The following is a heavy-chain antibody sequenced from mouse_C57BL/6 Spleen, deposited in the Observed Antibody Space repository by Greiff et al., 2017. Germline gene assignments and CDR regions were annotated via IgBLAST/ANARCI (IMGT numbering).Heavy chain of an antibody. D-gene: IGHD2-4*01. CDR1: GYTFTSYW. J-gene: IGHJ2*01. Sequence: VQLQQPGAELVKPGASVKLSCKASGYTFTSYWMHWVKQRPGQGLEWIGMIHPNSGSTNYNEKFKSKATLTVDKSSSTAYMQLSSLTSEDSAVYYCARGGYDYERGYYFDDWGQGTTLTVSS. CDR2: IHPNSGST. V-gene: IGHV1-64*01. CDR3: ARGGYDYERGYYFDD.